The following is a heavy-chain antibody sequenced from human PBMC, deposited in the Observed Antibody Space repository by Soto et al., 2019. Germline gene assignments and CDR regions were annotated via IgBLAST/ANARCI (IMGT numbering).Heavy chain of an antibody. CDR2: IYYTGST. J-gene: IGHJ4*02. CDR1: SGSISNYY. D-gene: IGHD4-17*01. CDR3: ARDRDDGDFSFDF. V-gene: IGHV4-59*01. Sequence: LSLTCTVSSGSISNYYWTWIRQPPGKGLEWIGHIYYTGSTNYNPPLKSRVTISVDTSKNQFSLKLNSVIAADTAVYYCARDRDDGDFSFDFWGQGILVTVSS.